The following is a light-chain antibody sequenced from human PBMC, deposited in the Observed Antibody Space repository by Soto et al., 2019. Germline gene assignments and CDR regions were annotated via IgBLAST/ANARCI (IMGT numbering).Light chain of an antibody. Sequence: DIQMTQAPSTLSASVGDRVTISCRASRRISSWLAWYQQQPGKAPKLLVYDASTFQSGVPSRFRGNVYGTEFTLTISRLQPEDLATYFCQQYSGYPWTFGQGTRVGIK. J-gene: IGKJ1*01. CDR2: DAS. V-gene: IGKV1-5*01. CDR3: QQYSGYPWT. CDR1: RRISSW.